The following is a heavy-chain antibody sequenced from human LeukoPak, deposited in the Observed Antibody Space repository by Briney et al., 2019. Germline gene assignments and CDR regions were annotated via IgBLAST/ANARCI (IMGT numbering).Heavy chain of an antibody. CDR2: ISSSSSTI. CDR1: GFTFSSHS. D-gene: IGHD3-22*01. CDR3: ARGEGSQTGITMIVVVTTAIDY. V-gene: IGHV3-48*04. J-gene: IGHJ4*02. Sequence: GGSLRLSCAASGFTFSSHSMNWVRQAPGTGLEWVSYISSSSSTIYYADSVKGRFTISRDNAKNSLYLQMNSLRAEDTAVYYCARGEGSQTGITMIVVVTTAIDYWGQGTLVTVSS.